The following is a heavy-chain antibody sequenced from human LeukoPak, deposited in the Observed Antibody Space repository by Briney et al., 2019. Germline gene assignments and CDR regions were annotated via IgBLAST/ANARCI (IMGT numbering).Heavy chain of an antibody. J-gene: IGHJ3*02. V-gene: IGHV3-66*01. CDR2: IYSGGST. CDR1: GFTFSSYA. CDR3: AREEVYRDAFDI. Sequence: GGSLRLSCAASGFTFSSYAMSWVRQAPGKGLEWVSVIYSGGSTYYADSVKGRFTISRDNSKNTLYLQMNSLRAEDTAVYYCAREEVYRDAFDIWGQGTMVTVSS. D-gene: IGHD1-14*01.